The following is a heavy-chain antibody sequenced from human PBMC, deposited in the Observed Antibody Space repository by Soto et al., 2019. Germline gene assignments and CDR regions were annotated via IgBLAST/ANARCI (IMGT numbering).Heavy chain of an antibody. Sequence: QVQLQESGPGLVKPSETLSLTCTVSGGSISTYYCTWIRQPPGKGLEWIGYIYYSGSTNYNPSLKSRVTISVDTSKNQFSLKVSSATATDTAVYYCARLNSGSSWYDNSFDPWGQGTLVTVSS. CDR3: ARLNSGSSWYDNSFDP. D-gene: IGHD6-13*01. J-gene: IGHJ5*02. CDR2: IYYSGST. V-gene: IGHV4-59*08. CDR1: GGSISTYY.